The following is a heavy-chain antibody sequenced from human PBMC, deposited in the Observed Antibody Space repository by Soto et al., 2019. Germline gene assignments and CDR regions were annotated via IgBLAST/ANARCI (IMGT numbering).Heavy chain of an antibody. J-gene: IGHJ3*02. CDR3: ARSAAALPTDAFDI. D-gene: IGHD6-13*01. CDR2: IYYSGST. CDR1: GGSISSYY. V-gene: IGHV4-59*01. Sequence: SETLSLTCTVSGGSISSYYWSWIRQRPGKGLEWIGYIYYSGSTNYNPSLKSRVTISVDTSKNQFSLKLSSVTAADTAVYYCARSAAALPTDAFDIWGQGTMVTVSS.